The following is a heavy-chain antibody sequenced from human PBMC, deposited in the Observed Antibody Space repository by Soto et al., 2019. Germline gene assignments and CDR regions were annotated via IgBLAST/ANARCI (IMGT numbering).Heavy chain of an antibody. CDR3: ATKLLWFGELLGPLDP. J-gene: IGHJ5*02. Sequence: ASVKVSCKVFEYTLTELSMHWVRQAPGKGLEWMGGFDPEDGETIYAQKFQGRVTMTEDTSTDTAYMELSSLRSEDTAVYYCATKLLWFGELLGPLDPWGQGTLVTVSS. V-gene: IGHV1-24*01. CDR2: FDPEDGET. D-gene: IGHD3-10*01. CDR1: EYTLTELS.